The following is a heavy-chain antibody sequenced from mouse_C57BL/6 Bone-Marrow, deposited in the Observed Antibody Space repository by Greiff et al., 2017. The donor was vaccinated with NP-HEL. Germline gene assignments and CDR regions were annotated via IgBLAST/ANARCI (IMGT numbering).Heavy chain of an antibody. D-gene: IGHD2-3*01. V-gene: IGHV14-4*01. J-gene: IGHJ2*01. Sequence: VQLKQSGAELVRPGASVKLSCTASGFNIKDDYMHWVKQRPEQGLEWIGWIDPENGGTEYASKFQGKATITADKSSNTAYLQLSSLKSEDTAFDYCTMGWLLRPYFDYWGQGTTLTVSS. CDR2: IDPENGGT. CDR1: GFNIKDDY. CDR3: TMGWLLRPYFDY.